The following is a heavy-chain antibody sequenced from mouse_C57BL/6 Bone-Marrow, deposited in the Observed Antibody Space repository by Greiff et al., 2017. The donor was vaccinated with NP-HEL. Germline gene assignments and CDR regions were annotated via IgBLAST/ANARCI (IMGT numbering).Heavy chain of an antibody. CDR2: IDPSDSYT. CDR1: GYTFTSYW. J-gene: IGHJ4*01. V-gene: IGHV1-69*01. CDR3: AMDGPHYYAMDY. Sequence: QVQLKQSGAELVMPGASVKLSCKASGYTFTSYWMHWVKQRPGQGLEWIGEIDPSDSYTNYNQKFKGKSTLTVDKSSSTAYMQLSSLTSEDSAVYYCAMDGPHYYAMDYWGQGTSVTVSS. D-gene: IGHD1-1*01.